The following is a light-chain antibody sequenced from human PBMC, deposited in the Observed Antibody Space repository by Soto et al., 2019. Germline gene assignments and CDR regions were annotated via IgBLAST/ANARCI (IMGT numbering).Light chain of an antibody. Sequence: MNQSPSTLSATVIDRVSITFRASQSISSWLAWYQQKPGKAPKLLIYDASSLESGVPSRFSGSGSGTEFILTISSLQTDDFASYCCQHHGGMWRFGHGGIVDI. CDR3: QHHGGMWR. CDR1: QSISSW. CDR2: DAS. V-gene: IGKV1-5*01. J-gene: IGKJ1*01.